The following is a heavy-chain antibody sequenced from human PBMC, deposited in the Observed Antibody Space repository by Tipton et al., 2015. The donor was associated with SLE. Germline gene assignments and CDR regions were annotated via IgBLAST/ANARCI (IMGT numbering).Heavy chain of an antibody. V-gene: IGHV4-61*01. Sequence: TLSLTCAVSGGSISSSNWWSWIRQPPGKGLEWIGYIYYSGSTNYNPSLKSRVTISVDTSKNQFSLKLSSVTAADTAVYYCARAEMTKRFLEWLFDYWGQGTLVTVSS. D-gene: IGHD3-3*01. CDR3: ARAEMTKRFLEWLFDY. CDR2: IYYSGST. J-gene: IGHJ4*02. CDR1: GGSISSSNW.